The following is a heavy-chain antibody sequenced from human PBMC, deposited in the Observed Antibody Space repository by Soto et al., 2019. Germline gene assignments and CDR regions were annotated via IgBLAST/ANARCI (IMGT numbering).Heavy chain of an antibody. J-gene: IGHJ3*01. CDR2: VKGNGGST. Sequence: EVLLLDSGGGFVQPGGSLRLSCAASGFIFNNYVMTWVRQAPGKGLEWVSRVKGNGGSTHYADSVKGRFTISRDDSKNALYLQMNSLRADDTAVYHCTRGLGSLDPFDAWGPGTRVTVSS. CDR3: TRGLGSLDPFDA. CDR1: GFIFNNYV. V-gene: IGHV3-23*01. D-gene: IGHD3-16*01.